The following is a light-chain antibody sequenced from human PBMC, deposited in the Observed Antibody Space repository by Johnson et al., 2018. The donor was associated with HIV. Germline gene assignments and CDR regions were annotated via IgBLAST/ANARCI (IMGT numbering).Light chain of an antibody. J-gene: IGLJ1*01. Sequence: QSVLTQPPSVSAAPGQKVTISCSGSSSNIGNTYISWYQQLPGTAPKLLIYKNDKRPSGIPDRFSGSKSGTSATLVITGLQTGDEADYYCGTWDSSLSAYVFGTGTKVTVL. CDR3: GTWDSSLSAYV. CDR1: SSNIGNTY. V-gene: IGLV1-51*02. CDR2: KND.